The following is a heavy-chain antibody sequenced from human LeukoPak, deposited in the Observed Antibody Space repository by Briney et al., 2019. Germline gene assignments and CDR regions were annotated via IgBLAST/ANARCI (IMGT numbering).Heavy chain of an antibody. CDR3: AKDTAAAGIGYFQH. V-gene: IGHV3-30*18. J-gene: IGHJ1*01. D-gene: IGHD6-13*01. CDR2: ISYDGSNK. Sequence: PGRSLRLSCAASGFTFSSHGMHWVRQAPGKGLEWVAVISYDGSNKYYADSVKGRFTISRDNSKNTLYLQMNSLRAEDTAVYYCAKDTAAAGIGYFQHWGQGTLVTVSS. CDR1: GFTFSSHG.